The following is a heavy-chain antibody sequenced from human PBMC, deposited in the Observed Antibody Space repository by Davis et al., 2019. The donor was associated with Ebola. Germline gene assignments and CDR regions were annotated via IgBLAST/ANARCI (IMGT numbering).Heavy chain of an antibody. CDR2: ISYDGSKT. CDR3: ARGLVATYAGDDAFDI. D-gene: IGHD2-8*02. Sequence: PGGSLRLSCAVSGFTFSSCGMHWVRQAPGKGLEWVAVISYDGSKTYYGDSVKGRFTISRDNSKNTLYLQMNSLRAEDTAVYYCARGLVATYAGDDAFDIWGQGTMVTVSS. V-gene: IGHV3-30*03. CDR1: GFTFSSCG. J-gene: IGHJ3*02.